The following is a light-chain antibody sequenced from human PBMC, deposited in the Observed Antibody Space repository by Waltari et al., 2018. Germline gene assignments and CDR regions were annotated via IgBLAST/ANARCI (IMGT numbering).Light chain of an antibody. CDR1: SSDFGAYKY. J-gene: IGLJ3*02. V-gene: IGLV2-14*03. Sequence: QSALTQPASVSGSPGQSVSTACTGTSSDFGAYKYVSWYQQHPGKAPKLIIYDVSDRPSGVSDRFSGSKSGNTASLIISGLQAEDEADYYCSSYSSSTTRVFGGGTKLTVL. CDR2: DVS. CDR3: SSYSSSTTRV.